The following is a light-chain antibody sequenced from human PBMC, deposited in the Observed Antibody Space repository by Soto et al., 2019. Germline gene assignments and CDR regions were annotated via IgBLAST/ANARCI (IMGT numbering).Light chain of an antibody. Sequence: IQMTQSPSSLSASVGDRVTISCRASQGISTYLAWYQQKPGKVPKVLIYTASTLQSGVPSRFSGSGSGTDFTLTISSLQPEDVATYYCQKYNSAPLTFGGGTKVEIK. CDR3: QKYNSAPLT. CDR1: QGISTY. J-gene: IGKJ4*01. V-gene: IGKV1-27*01. CDR2: TAS.